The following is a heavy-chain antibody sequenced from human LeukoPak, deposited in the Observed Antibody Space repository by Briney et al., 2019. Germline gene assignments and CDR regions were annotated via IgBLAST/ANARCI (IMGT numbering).Heavy chain of an antibody. CDR3: AKDHLPGIVVADRDY. CDR1: GFTFSSYS. CDR2: ISGSGGST. J-gene: IGHJ4*02. V-gene: IGHV3-23*01. Sequence: PGGSLRLSCAASGFTFSSYSMNWVRQAPGKGLEWVSAISGSGGSTYYADSVKGRFTISRDNSENTLYLQINSLRAEDTAVYYCAKDHLPGIVVADRDYWGQGTLVTVSS. D-gene: IGHD6-19*01.